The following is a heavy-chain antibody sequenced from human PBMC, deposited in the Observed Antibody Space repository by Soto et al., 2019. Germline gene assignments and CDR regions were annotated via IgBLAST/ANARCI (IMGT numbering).Heavy chain of an antibody. V-gene: IGHV1-69*02. D-gene: IGHD5-18*01. CDR3: AKKGNTAGYYFDY. CDR1: GGTFSSYT. J-gene: IGHJ4*02. Sequence: QVQLVQSGAEVKKPGSSVKVSCKASGGTFSSYTISWVRQAPGQGLEWMGRIIPILGIANYAQKFQGRVTITADKSTSTAYMELSSLRSEDTAVYYCAKKGNTAGYYFDYWGQGTLVTVSS. CDR2: IIPILGIA.